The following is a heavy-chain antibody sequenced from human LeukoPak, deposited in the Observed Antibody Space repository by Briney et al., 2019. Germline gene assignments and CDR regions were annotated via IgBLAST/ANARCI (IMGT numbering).Heavy chain of an antibody. CDR2: ISSNGDSI. Sequence: GGSLRLSCAASGFTFSSYAMHWVRQAPGKGLEYVSGISSNGDSIFYANSVKGRFTMSRDNSKKTLYLQMGSLRAEDMAVYYCAREGSSGCFDYWGQGTLVIVSS. CDR3: AREGSSGCFDY. D-gene: IGHD6-19*01. J-gene: IGHJ4*02. CDR1: GFTFSSYA. V-gene: IGHV3-64*01.